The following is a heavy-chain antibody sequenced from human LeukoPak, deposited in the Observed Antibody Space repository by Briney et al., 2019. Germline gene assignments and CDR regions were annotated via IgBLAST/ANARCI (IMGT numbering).Heavy chain of an antibody. CDR3: ARDGGVVPAPKGNYYYYGMDV. D-gene: IGHD2-2*01. J-gene: IGHJ6*02. CDR2: INQDGTEK. V-gene: IGHV3-7*03. CDR1: GFTFSSYW. Sequence: PGGSLRLSCAASGFTFSSYWMSWVRQAPGEGLEWVAKINQDGTEKAYVDSVKGRFTISRDNAKNSLFLQMNSLRAADTAVYYCARDGGVVPAPKGNYYYYGMDVWGQGTTVTVSS.